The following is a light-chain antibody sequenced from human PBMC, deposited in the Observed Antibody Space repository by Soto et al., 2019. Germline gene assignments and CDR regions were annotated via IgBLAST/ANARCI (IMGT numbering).Light chain of an antibody. Sequence: DIQMTQSPSTLSASVGDRVTITCRASESISMWLAWYQQKPGKAPKLLIYRASSLESGVPSRFSGSGYGTECTLTISSVQPDDSATYYCQQYNSWTFGHGTKVEIK. J-gene: IGKJ1*01. CDR2: RAS. V-gene: IGKV1-5*03. CDR3: QQYNSWT. CDR1: ESISMW.